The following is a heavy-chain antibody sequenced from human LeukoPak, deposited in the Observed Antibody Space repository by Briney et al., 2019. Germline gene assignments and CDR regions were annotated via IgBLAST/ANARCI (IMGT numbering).Heavy chain of an antibody. D-gene: IGHD2-15*01. CDR3: ARDTKVKLGYCSGGSCYFH. V-gene: IGHV1-8*03. CDR1: GYTFTSYD. CDR2: MNPNSGNT. Sequence: ASVKVSCKASGYTFTSYDINWVRQATGQGLEWMGWMNPNSGNTGYAQKFQGRVTITRNTSISTAYVELSSLRSEDTAVYYCARDTKVKLGYCSGGSCYFHWGQGTLVTVSS. J-gene: IGHJ4*02.